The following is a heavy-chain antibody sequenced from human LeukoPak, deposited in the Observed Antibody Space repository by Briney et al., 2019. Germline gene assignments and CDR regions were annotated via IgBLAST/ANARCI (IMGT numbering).Heavy chain of an antibody. Sequence: ASAKVSCKASGYSFTSYYMHWVRQAPGQGLEWMGIINPSDATTSYAQKFQGRVTMTRDTSTSTVYMELSSLRSDDSAVYFCARMPGKKSLVPNFYYGMDVWGQGATVTVSS. CDR1: GYSFTSYY. V-gene: IGHV1-46*01. CDR2: INPSDATT. CDR3: ARMPGKKSLVPNFYYGMDV. J-gene: IGHJ6*02. D-gene: IGHD6-6*01.